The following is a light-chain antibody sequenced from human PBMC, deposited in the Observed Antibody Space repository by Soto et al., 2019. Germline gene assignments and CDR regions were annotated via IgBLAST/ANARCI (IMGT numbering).Light chain of an antibody. CDR1: RSDVGNYNL. CDR3: CSYAGSDTWA. CDR2: EVN. J-gene: IGLJ3*02. V-gene: IGLV2-23*02. Sequence: QSALTQSASVSGSPGQSITISCTGTRSDVGNYNLVSWYQQHPGKAPKLMIYEVNKRPSGFSNRFSGSKSGNTASLTSSGLQAEDEADYYCCSYAGSDTWAFGGGTKLTVL.